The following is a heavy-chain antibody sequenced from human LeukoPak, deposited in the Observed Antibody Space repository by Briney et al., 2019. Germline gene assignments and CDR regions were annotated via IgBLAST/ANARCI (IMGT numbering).Heavy chain of an antibody. CDR3: ARVPEGYSDY. D-gene: IGHD5-24*01. CDR2: INHSGST. V-gene: IGHV4-34*01. CDR1: GGSLSGYF. J-gene: IGHJ4*02. Sequence: PSETLSLTCDAYGGSLSGYFWSWIRQPPGKGLEWIGEINHSGSTNYNPSLKSRVTISVDTSKNQFSLRLSSVTAADTAVYYCARVPEGYSDYWGQGTLVTVSS.